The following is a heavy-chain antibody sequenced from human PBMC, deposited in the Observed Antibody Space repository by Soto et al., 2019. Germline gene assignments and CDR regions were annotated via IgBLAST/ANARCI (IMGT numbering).Heavy chain of an antibody. D-gene: IGHD1-26*01. V-gene: IGHV1-69*13. CDR2: IIPIFGTA. J-gene: IGHJ3*02. Sequence: ASVEVSCKASGYTFTGYYMRWVRQAPGQGLEWMGGIIPIFGTANYAQKFQGRVTITADESTSTAYMELSSLRSEDTAVYYCARNSGPPTRGDAFDIWGQGTMVTVSS. CDR1: GYTFTGYY. CDR3: ARNSGPPTRGDAFDI.